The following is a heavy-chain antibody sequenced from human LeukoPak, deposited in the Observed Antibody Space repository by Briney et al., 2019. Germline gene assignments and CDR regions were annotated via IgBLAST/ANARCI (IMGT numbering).Heavy chain of an antibody. CDR2: ISGSGGST. V-gene: IGHV3-23*01. D-gene: IGHD5-18*01. CDR3: ARGSGYSYGYHY. CDR1: GFTFSSYA. Sequence: PGGSLRLSCAASGFTFSSYAMSWVRQAPGKGLEWVPAISGSGGSTYYADSVKGRFTISRDNSKNTLYLQMNSLRAEDTAVYYCARGSGYSYGYHYWGQGTLVTVSS. J-gene: IGHJ4*02.